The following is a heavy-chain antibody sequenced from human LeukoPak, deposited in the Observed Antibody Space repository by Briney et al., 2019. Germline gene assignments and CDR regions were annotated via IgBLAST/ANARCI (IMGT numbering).Heavy chain of an antibody. CDR3: ARDSGDLDGDCFEY. J-gene: IGHJ4*02. D-gene: IGHD3-10*01. V-gene: IGHV3-30-3*01. CDR1: GFTLTGYA. Sequence: GGSLRLSCAASGFTLTGYAMHWVRQAPGKGLEWVTVISYDGSSKYYADSVKGRFTISRDNSKNTMYLQMNSLRAEDTAVYYCARDSGDLDGDCFEYWGQGTLVTVSS. CDR2: ISYDGSSK.